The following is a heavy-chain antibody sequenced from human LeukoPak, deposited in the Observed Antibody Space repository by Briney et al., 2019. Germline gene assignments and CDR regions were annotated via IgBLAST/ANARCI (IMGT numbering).Heavy chain of an antibody. V-gene: IGHV3-53*01. D-gene: IGHD1-1*01. CDR2: IFAGVGT. CDR1: GFTVSNNY. J-gene: IGHJ4*02. CDR3: ARGDRGTGQHFDY. Sequence: GGSLRLSCAASGFTVSNNYVTWVRQAPGKGLEWVSIIFAGVGTYYADSVRGRFTISRDNSKNTLYLQMNSLEAEDAAVYYCARGDRGTGQHFDYWGQGTLVTVS.